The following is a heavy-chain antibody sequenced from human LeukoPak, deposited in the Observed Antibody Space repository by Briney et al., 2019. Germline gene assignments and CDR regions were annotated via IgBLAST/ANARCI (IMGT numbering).Heavy chain of an antibody. V-gene: IGHV1-69*13. CDR2: IIPIFGTA. Sequence: ASVKVSCKASGGTFSSYAISWVRQAPGQGLEWMGGIIPIFGTANYAQKFQGRVTITADESTSTAYMELSSLRSEDTAVYYCARDRAGIAVAGTQNYYYGMDVCGQGTTVTVSS. J-gene: IGHJ6*02. CDR3: ARDRAGIAVAGTQNYYYGMDV. CDR1: GGTFSSYA. D-gene: IGHD6-19*01.